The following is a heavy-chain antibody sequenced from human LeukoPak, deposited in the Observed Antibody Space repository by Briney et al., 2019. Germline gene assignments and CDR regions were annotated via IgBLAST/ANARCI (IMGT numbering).Heavy chain of an antibody. CDR2: IYYSGST. CDR3: AGGRRYWLSTWYYYYMDV. Sequence: PSETLSLTCTVSGGSISSYYWSWIRQPPGKGLEWIGYIYYSGSTNYNPSLKSRVTISVDTSKNQFSLKLSSVTAADTAVYYCAGGRRYWLSTWYYYYMDVWGKGTTVTISS. D-gene: IGHD3-9*01. CDR1: GGSISSYY. J-gene: IGHJ6*03. V-gene: IGHV4-59*01.